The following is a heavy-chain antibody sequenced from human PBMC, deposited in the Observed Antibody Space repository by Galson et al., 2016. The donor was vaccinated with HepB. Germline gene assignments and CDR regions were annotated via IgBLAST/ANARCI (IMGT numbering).Heavy chain of an antibody. CDR2: IKQDGTE. CDR1: GFTFSSNW. Sequence: SLRLSCATSGFTFSSNWMSWVRQAPGKGLEWVANIKQDGTENYVDSVKGRFTISRDNSKNTLYLQMNSLRAEDTAVYYCAKVRQLAYSYGMDVWGQGTTVTVSS. D-gene: IGHD6-6*01. CDR3: AKVRQLAYSYGMDV. J-gene: IGHJ6*02. V-gene: IGHV3-7*02.